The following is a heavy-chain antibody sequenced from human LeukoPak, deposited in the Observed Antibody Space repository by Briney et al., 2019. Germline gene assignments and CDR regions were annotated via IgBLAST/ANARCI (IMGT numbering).Heavy chain of an antibody. CDR1: GFTFISYA. D-gene: IGHD3-9*01. Sequence: GALRLSCAASGFTFISYAIHWVRQAPGKGLEWVAVISFHGTDSFYADSVKGRFTISRDNSKNTLYLQMNSLRAEDTAVYYCARGDYDILSGDAFDIWGQGTMVTVSS. CDR3: ARGDYDILSGDAFDI. J-gene: IGHJ3*02. CDR2: ISFHGTDS. V-gene: IGHV3-30*04.